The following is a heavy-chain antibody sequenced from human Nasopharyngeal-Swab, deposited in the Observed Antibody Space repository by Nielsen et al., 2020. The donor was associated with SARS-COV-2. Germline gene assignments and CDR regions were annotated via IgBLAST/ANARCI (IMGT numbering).Heavy chain of an antibody. V-gene: IGHV5-51*01. Sequence: GESLKISCTGSGSSFTSQWIAWVRQMPGKGLEWMGIIYPGDSDTRISPSFQGQVTISADKSISTAYLQWSSLKASDTAMYYCARGGSGSYIDYWGQGTLVTVSS. CDR3: ARGGSGSYIDY. D-gene: IGHD3-10*01. J-gene: IGHJ4*02. CDR1: GSSFTSQW. CDR2: IYPGDSDT.